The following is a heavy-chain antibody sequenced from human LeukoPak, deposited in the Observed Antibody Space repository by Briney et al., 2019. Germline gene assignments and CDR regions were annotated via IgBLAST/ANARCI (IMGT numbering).Heavy chain of an antibody. J-gene: IGHJ4*02. D-gene: IGHD5-18*01. V-gene: IGHV1-46*01. Sequence: ASVKVSCKASGYTFTGYYMHWVRQAPGQGLEWMGWINPNSGSASYAQKFQGRVTMTRDMSTSTVYMELSSLRSEDTAVYYCASGYSYGKHFDYWGQGTLVTVSS. CDR1: GYTFTGYY. CDR2: INPNSGSA. CDR3: ASGYSYGKHFDY.